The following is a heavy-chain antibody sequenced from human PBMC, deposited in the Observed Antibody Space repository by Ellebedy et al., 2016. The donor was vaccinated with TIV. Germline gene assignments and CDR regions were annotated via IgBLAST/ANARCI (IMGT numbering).Heavy chain of an antibody. V-gene: IGHV4-39*01. Sequence: KNRVTISVDTSKNQFSLKLSSVTAADTAVYYCASGMRVYTYGMDVWGQGTTVTVSS. J-gene: IGHJ6*02. CDR3: ASGMRVYTYGMDV. D-gene: IGHD5/OR15-5a*01.